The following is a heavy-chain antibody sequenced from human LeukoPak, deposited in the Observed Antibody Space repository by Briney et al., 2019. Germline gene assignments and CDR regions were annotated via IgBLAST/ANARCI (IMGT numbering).Heavy chain of an antibody. CDR3: AKGFMRWGEVYYMDV. D-gene: IGHD3-16*01. CDR1: GFTFDDYG. CDR2: INWNGGST. Sequence: PGGSLRLSCAASGFTFDDYGMSWVRQAPGKGLEWVSGINWNGGSTGYADSVKGRFTISRDNAKNSLYLQMNSLRAEDTAVYYCAKGFMRWGEVYYMDVWGKGTTVTVSS. J-gene: IGHJ6*03. V-gene: IGHV3-20*04.